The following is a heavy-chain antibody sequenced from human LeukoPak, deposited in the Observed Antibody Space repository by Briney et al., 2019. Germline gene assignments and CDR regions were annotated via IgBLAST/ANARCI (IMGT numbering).Heavy chain of an antibody. CDR3: ARDPQGYDFWSGPKSWFDP. Sequence: PSEPLSLTCTVSGGSISSYYWSWIRQPPGKGLEWIGYIYYSGSTNYNPSLKSRVTISVDTSKNQFSLKLSSVTAADTAVYYCARDPQGYDFWSGPKSWFDPWGQGTLVTVSS. CDR2: IYYSGST. V-gene: IGHV4-59*01. D-gene: IGHD3-3*01. CDR1: GGSISSYY. J-gene: IGHJ5*02.